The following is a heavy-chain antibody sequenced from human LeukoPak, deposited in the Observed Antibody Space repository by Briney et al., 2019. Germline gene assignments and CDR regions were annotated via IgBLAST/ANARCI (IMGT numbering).Heavy chain of an antibody. Sequence: SETLSLTCTVSGGSISSSSYYWGWIRQPPGKGLEWIGSMYHSGSTYYNPSLKSRVTISVDTSKNQFSLKLSSVTAADTAVYYCARHLVPPYYYGSGSCWFDPWGQGTLVTVSS. CDR2: MYHSGST. J-gene: IGHJ5*02. D-gene: IGHD3-10*01. CDR3: ARHLVPPYYYGSGSCWFDP. CDR1: GGSISSSSYY. V-gene: IGHV4-39*01.